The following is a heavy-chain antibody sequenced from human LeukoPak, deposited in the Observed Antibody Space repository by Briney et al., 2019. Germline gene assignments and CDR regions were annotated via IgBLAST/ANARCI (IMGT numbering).Heavy chain of an antibody. CDR3: ASVIGPQGVYYFDY. J-gene: IGHJ4*02. D-gene: IGHD3/OR15-3a*01. CDR2: IIPIFGTA. CDR1: GGTFSSYA. V-gene: IGHV1-69*01. Sequence: ASVKVSCKASGGTFSSYAINWVRQAPGQGLEWMGGIIPIFGTANYAQKFQGRVTITADESTSTAYMELSSLRSEDTAVYYCASVIGPQGVYYFDYWGQGTLATVSS.